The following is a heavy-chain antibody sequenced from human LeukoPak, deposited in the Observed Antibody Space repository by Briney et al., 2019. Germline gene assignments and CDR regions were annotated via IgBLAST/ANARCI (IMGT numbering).Heavy chain of an antibody. V-gene: IGHV3-74*01. CDR1: GFTFSSYW. CDR2: INSDGSST. J-gene: IGHJ4*02. CDR3: ARDHNYAFDN. D-gene: IGHD1-1*01. Sequence: GGSLRLSCAASGFTFSSYWMHWVRQAPGKGLVWVSRINSDGSSTSYADSVRGRFTISADKAKNSLYLQMNSLRVEDTAVYYCARDHNYAFDNWGQGTLVSVSS.